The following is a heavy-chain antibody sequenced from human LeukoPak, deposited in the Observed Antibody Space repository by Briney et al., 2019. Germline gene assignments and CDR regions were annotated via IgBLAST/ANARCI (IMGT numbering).Heavy chain of an antibody. CDR3: ASYPSAYDRRRPNTDY. Sequence: PGGSLRLSCAASGFTFSSYDMHWVRQATGKGLEWVSAIGTAGVTYYPGSVKGRFTTSRENAKNSLYLQMNSLRAEDTAVYYCASYPSAYDRRRPNTDYWGQGTLVTVSS. V-gene: IGHV3-13*01. D-gene: IGHD5-12*01. J-gene: IGHJ4*02. CDR2: IGTAGVT. CDR1: GFTFSSYD.